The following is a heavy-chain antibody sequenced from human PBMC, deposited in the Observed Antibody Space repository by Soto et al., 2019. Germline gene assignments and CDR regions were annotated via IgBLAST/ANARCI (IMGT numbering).Heavy chain of an antibody. V-gene: IGHV3-23*01. J-gene: IGHJ5*02. Sequence: GGSLRLSCAASGFTFSSYAMSWVRQAPGKGLEWVSAISGSGGSTYYADSVKGRFTISRDNSKNTLYQQMNSLRAEDTAVYYCAKGDSGYDANWFDPWGQGTLVTVSS. CDR1: GFTFSSYA. CDR3: AKGDSGYDANWFDP. D-gene: IGHD5-12*01. CDR2: ISGSGGST.